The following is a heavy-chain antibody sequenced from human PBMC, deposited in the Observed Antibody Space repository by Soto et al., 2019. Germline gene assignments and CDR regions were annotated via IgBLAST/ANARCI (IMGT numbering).Heavy chain of an antibody. CDR3: ARDKLMEAQYYYYYCMDV. CDR2: IYYTGST. Sequence: SETLSLTCTVSGGSISSGDYYWSWIRQPPGKGLEWIGYIYYTGSTYSNPSLKSRVTISVDTSKTQFSLKLSSVTAADTAVYYCARDKLMEAQYYYYYCMDVWGQGTTVTVSS. V-gene: IGHV4-30-4*01. J-gene: IGHJ6*02. CDR1: GGSISSGDYY. D-gene: IGHD3-16*01.